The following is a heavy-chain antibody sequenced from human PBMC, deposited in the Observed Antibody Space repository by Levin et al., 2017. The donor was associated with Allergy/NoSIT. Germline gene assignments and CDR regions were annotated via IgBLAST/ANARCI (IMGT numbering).Heavy chain of an antibody. D-gene: IGHD2-2*01. J-gene: IGHJ4*02. CDR3: ARACSSTSCLNDY. V-gene: IGHV4-34*01. CDR2: INHSGST. CDR1: GGSFSGYY. Sequence: GSLRLSCAVYGGSFSGYYWSWIRQPPGKGLEWIGGINHSGSTNYNPSLKSRVTISVDTSKNQFSLKLSSVTAADTAVYYCARACSSTSCLNDYWGQGTLVTVSS.